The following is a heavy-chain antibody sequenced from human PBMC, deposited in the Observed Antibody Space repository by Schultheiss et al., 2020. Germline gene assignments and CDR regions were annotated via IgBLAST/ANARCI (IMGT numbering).Heavy chain of an antibody. Sequence: SETLSLTCTVSGGSISSGDYYWSWIRQPPGKGLEWIGYIYYSGSTYYNPSLKSRVTISVDTSKNQFSLKLSSVTAADTAVYYCARAVPDYYDSSGYYGNWFDPWGQGTLVTVSS. D-gene: IGHD3-22*01. CDR1: GGSISSGDYY. J-gene: IGHJ5*02. CDR3: ARAVPDYYDSSGYYGNWFDP. V-gene: IGHV4-30-4*01. CDR2: IYYSGST.